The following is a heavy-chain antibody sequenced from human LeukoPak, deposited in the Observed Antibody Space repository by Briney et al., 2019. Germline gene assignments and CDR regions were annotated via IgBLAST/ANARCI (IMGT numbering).Heavy chain of an antibody. V-gene: IGHV4-38-2*02. CDR3: ARVGLLQTPDP. Sequence: SETLSLTCTVSGYSISSGYYWGWIRRPPGKGLEWIGSIYHSGSTYYNPSLKSRVTISVDTSKNQFSLKLSSVTAADTAVYYCARVGLLQTPDPWGQGTLVTVSS. CDR1: GYSISSGYY. J-gene: IGHJ5*02. D-gene: IGHD2-15*01. CDR2: IYHSGST.